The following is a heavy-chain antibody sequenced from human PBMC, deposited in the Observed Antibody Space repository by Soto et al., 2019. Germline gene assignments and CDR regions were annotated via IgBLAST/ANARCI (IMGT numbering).Heavy chain of an antibody. J-gene: IGHJ4*02. CDR3: ARLEGLATISYYFDY. V-gene: IGHV4-39*01. Sequence: QLQLQESGPGLVKPSETLSLTCSVSGDSINSDNYYWGWIRQPPGKGLEWIGSIYYRGNTYYNPSLKTRVTISLDKSKSRSSLKLNSVPAADSAVYFCARLEGLATISYYFDYWGQGTLVTVSS. CDR2: IYYRGNT. CDR1: GDSINSDNYY. D-gene: IGHD3-9*01.